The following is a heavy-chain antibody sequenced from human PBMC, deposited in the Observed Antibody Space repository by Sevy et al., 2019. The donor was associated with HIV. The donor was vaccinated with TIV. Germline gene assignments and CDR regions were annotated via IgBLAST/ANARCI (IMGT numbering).Heavy chain of an antibody. CDR1: GFTFSNYW. D-gene: IGHD1-7*01. CDR2: IKHDGSVT. CDR3: ARGGPLVDGTLIPWGLDV. J-gene: IGHJ6*02. Sequence: GGSLRLYCTASGFTFSNYWLNWVRHAPGKGLEWVANIKHDGSVTYYADSVKGRFTLSRDDIKNSLSLQMNSLRAEDTAVYYCARGGPLVDGTLIPWGLDVWGQGTTVTVSS. V-gene: IGHV3-7*01.